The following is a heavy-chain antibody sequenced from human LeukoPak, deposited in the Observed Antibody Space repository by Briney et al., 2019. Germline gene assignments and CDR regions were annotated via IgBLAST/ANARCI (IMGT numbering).Heavy chain of an antibody. V-gene: IGHV4-31*03. CDR2: IYDSRSV. J-gene: IGHJ4*02. CDR3: ARGSESDPVYFDH. CDR1: GGSISSGGYY. Sequence: SETLSLTSSVSGGSISSGGYYWSWIRQHPGKGLEWIGFIYDSRSVDFTPSLKSRGTISADTSKNQFSLQLSFVTAADTAVYYCARGSESDPVYFDHWGQGTLVTVSA. D-gene: IGHD3-3*01.